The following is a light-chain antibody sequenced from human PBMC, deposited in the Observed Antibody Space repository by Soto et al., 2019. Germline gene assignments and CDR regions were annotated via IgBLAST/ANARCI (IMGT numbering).Light chain of an antibody. J-gene: IGLJ3*02. V-gene: IGLV1-47*01. CDR1: SSNIGSNY. CDR3: AAWDDSLRGWV. CDR2: RNN. Sequence: QSVLTQPPSASGTPGQRVTISCSGSSSNIGSNYVYWYQQLPGTAPKLLIYRNNQRPSGVPDRFSGSKSGTSASLAISGRRSEDEADYYCAAWDDSLRGWVFGGGTKVTVL.